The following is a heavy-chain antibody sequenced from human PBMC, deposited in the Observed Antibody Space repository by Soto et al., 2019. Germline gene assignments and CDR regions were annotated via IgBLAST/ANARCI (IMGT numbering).Heavy chain of an antibody. V-gene: IGHV3-53*01. CDR2: IYSGGNT. CDR3: ARHWYCTSTSCNPDALDI. D-gene: IGHD2-2*01. J-gene: IGHJ3*02. Sequence: GGSLRLSCVASGLTVSNSYMTWVRQAPGKGLEWVSTIYSGGNTFYTDSVKGRFTISRDSSRNTLYLQMNSLRAEDTAVYYCARHWYCTSTSCNPDALDIWGQGTMVTVSS. CDR1: GLTVSNSY.